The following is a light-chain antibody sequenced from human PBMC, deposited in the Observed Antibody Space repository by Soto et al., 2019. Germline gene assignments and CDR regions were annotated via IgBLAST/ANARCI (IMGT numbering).Light chain of an antibody. Sequence: QSVLTQPASASGSPGQSITISCTGTSSDVGGYNYVSWYQQHPGKAPKLMIYDVSNRPAGVSNRFSGSKSGNTASLTISGLQDEDEADYYCSSYTSSSPHVFGTGTKLTVL. J-gene: IGLJ1*01. CDR3: SSYTSSSPHV. CDR1: SSDVGGYNY. CDR2: DVS. V-gene: IGLV2-14*01.